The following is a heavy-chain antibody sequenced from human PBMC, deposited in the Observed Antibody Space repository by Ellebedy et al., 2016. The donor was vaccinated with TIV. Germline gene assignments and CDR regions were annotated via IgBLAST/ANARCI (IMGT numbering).Heavy chain of an antibody. V-gene: IGHV1-2*02. CDR3: ARVPLGKYYDILTGSRRYYYYGMDV. D-gene: IGHD3-9*01. CDR1: GYTFTGYY. Sequence: AASVKVSCKASGYTFTGYYMHWVRQAPGQRLEWMGWINPNSGGTKYAQKFQGRVTMTRDTSISTAYMELSRLRSDDTAVYYCARVPLGKYYDILTGSRRYYYYGMDVWGQGTTVTVSS. J-gene: IGHJ6*02. CDR2: INPNSGGT.